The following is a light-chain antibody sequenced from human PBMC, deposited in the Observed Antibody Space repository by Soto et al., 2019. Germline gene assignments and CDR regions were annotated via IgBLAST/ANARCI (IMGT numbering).Light chain of an antibody. J-gene: IGKJ1*01. CDR1: QNIDRW. CDR3: QHYNSYPWT. CDR2: GAS. Sequence: DIQMTQSPSTLSASVGDRVTITCRASQNIDRWLAWYQQKPGKAPNLLIYGASNLESGVPSRFSGSGSGTEFTLTISSLRPDDFATYYCQHYNSYPWTFGYGTNVEIK. V-gene: IGKV1-5*03.